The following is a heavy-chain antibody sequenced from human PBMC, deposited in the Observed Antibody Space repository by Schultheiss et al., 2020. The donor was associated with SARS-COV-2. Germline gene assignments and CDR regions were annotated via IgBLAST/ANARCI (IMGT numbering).Heavy chain of an antibody. D-gene: IGHD6-19*01. J-gene: IGHJ5*02. CDR2: INWNGGST. Sequence: GESLKISCAASGFTFDDYGMSWVRQAPGKGLEWVSGINWNGGSTGYADSVKGRFTISRDNSKNTLYLQMNSLRAEDTAVYYCARTGAGSYWPRVNWFDPWGQGTLVTVSS. CDR3: ARTGAGSYWPRVNWFDP. V-gene: IGHV3-20*04. CDR1: GFTFDDYG.